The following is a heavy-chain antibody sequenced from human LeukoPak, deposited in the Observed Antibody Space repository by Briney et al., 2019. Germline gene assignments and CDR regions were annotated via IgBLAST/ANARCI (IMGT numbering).Heavy chain of an antibody. CDR1: GFTFSTYA. D-gene: IGHD6-6*01. V-gene: IGHV3-30-3*01. J-gene: IGHJ4*02. CDR2: VSYDGSNK. CDR3: ARMYSSSTGGDYFDY. Sequence: GGSLRLSCAASGFTFSTYAMHWVRQAPGKGLEWVAVVSYDGSNKYYADSVKGRFTISRDNSKNTLYLQMNSLRAEDTAVYYCARMYSSSTGGDYFDYWGQGTLVTVSS.